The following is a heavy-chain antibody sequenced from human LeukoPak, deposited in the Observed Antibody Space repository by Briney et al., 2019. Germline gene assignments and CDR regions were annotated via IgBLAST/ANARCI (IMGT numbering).Heavy chain of an antibody. D-gene: IGHD5-12*01. CDR1: VGSISRSY. CDR3: ARVGTAYSGYDVFDY. Sequence: SETLSLTCTVPVGSISRSYGSWMPPPAGKGLGSSSRIYPSGSTNYNPSLKSRVTMSVDTSKNQFSLKLSSVTAADTAVYYCARVGTAYSGYDVFDYWGQGTLVTVSS. J-gene: IGHJ4*02. CDR2: IYPSGST. V-gene: IGHV4-4*07.